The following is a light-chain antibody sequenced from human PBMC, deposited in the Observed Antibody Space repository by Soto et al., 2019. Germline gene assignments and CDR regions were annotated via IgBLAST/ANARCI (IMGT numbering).Light chain of an antibody. V-gene: IGKV3-15*01. J-gene: IGKJ2*02. CDR1: QSVSSN. CDR3: QQYYNWPPGT. Sequence: EIVMTQSPATLSVSPGARATLSCRASQSVSSNLAWYQQKPGQAPRLLIYGASTRATGIPATFGGSGSGTEFTLTISSLQSEDFAVYYCQQYYNWPPGTFGQGTKLEIK. CDR2: GAS.